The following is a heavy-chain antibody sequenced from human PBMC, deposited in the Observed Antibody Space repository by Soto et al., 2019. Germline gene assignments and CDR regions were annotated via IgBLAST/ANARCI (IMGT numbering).Heavy chain of an antibody. J-gene: IGHJ4*02. CDR3: ARHFGELSFDY. CDR2: IYYSGST. V-gene: IGHV4-59*08. D-gene: IGHD3-10*01. Sequence: PSATLSLTCTVSGGSISSYYWSWIRQPPGKGLEWIGYIYYSGSTYYNPSLKSRVTISVDTSKNQFSLKLSSVTAADTAVYYCARHFGELSFDYWGQGTLVTVSS. CDR1: GGSISSYY.